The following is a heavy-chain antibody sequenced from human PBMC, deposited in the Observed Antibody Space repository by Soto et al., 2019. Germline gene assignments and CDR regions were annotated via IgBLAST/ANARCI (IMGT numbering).Heavy chain of an antibody. V-gene: IGHV1-3*01. CDR3: ARESTTGTTFWFDP. D-gene: IGHD1-7*01. Sequence: XAVKGSCKASGSTFTSYAIHWVRQSPGQRLEWMGWINAGNGNTKYSQKFQGRVTITRDTSASTAYMGLSSLRSEDTAVYYCARESTTGTTFWFDPCGQRTLVTVPS. CDR2: INAGNGNT. J-gene: IGHJ5*02. CDR1: GSTFTSYA.